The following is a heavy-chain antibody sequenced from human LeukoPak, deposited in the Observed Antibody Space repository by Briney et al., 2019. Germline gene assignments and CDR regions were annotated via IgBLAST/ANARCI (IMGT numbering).Heavy chain of an antibody. CDR2: IIPIFGTA. CDR3: AREDRDYYYMDV. CDR1: GGTFSSYA. V-gene: IGHV1-69*05. Sequence: SVKVSCKASGGTFSSYAISWVRQAPGQGLEWMGWIIPIFGTANYAQKFQGRVTISTDESTSTAYMELSSLRSEDTAVHHCAREDRDYYYMDVWGEGTTVTVSS. J-gene: IGHJ6*03.